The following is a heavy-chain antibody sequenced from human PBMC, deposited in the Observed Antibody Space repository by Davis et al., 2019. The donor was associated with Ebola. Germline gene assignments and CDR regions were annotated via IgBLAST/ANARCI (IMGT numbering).Heavy chain of an antibody. CDR1: GGTFSSYA. CDR3: ARELRGSSSPYYYYYGMDV. D-gene: IGHD6-13*01. J-gene: IGHJ6*02. Sequence: AASVKVSCKASGGTFSSYAISWVRQAPGQGLEWMGGIIPIFGTANYAQKFQGRVTITADKSTRTAYMELSSLRSEDTAVYYCARELRGSSSPYYYYYGMDVWGQGTTVTVSS. CDR2: IIPIFGTA. V-gene: IGHV1-69*06.